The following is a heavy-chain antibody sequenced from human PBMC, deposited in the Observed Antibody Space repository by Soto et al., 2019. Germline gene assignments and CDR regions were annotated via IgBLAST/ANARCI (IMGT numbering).Heavy chain of an antibody. CDR3: ARRWLFDY. J-gene: IGHJ4*02. D-gene: IGHD5-12*01. V-gene: IGHV3-23*01. CDR1: GFTFSTYT. Sequence: PGGSLRLSCAASGFTFSTYTMNWVRQAPGKGLEWVSGINAPGSPTYYAASVKGRFTVSRDNSKKMLFLQMNSLRDEDTAVYYCARRWLFDYWGQGTLVTVSS. CDR2: INAPGSPT.